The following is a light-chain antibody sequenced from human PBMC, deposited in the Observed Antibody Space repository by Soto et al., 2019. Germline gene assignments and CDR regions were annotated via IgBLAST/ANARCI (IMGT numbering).Light chain of an antibody. CDR2: GAS. J-gene: IGKJ5*01. V-gene: IGKV3-11*01. CDR3: QQRSNWPPIT. CDR1: QTIDNT. Sequence: EIVMTQSPATLSLSPGERATLSCRASQTIDNTLAWYQRKPGQAPRLLISGASTGATGIAARFSGSGSGTHFTLTISCLEPEDFAVYYCQQRSNWPPITSGQGTRVEIK.